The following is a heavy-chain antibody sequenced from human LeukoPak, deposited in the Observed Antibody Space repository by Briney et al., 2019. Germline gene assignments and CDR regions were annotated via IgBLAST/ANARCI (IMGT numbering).Heavy chain of an antibody. CDR2: FYTSGST. J-gene: IGHJ4*02. CDR1: GGSISSSGYY. V-gene: IGHV4-61*02. Sequence: SETLSLTCTVSGGSISSSGYYWGWIRQPPGKGLEWIGRFYTSGSTNYNPSLKSRVTISVDTSKNQFSLKLSSVTAADTAVYYCAAHSSSWSYYFDYWGQGTLVTVSS. CDR3: AAHSSSWSYYFDY. D-gene: IGHD6-13*01.